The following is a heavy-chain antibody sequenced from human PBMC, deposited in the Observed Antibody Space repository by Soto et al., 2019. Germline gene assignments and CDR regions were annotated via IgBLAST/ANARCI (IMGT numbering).Heavy chain of an antibody. CDR2: IDPSDSYT. D-gene: IGHD2-15*01. CDR1: GYSFTSYW. V-gene: IGHV5-10-1*01. J-gene: IGHJ6*02. Sequence: GESLKISCKGSGYSFTSYWISWVRQMPGKGLEWMGRIDPSDSYTNYSPSFQGHVTISADKSISTAYLQWSSLKASDTAMYYCARPAYCSGGSCYYYGMDVWGQGTTVTVSS. CDR3: ARPAYCSGGSCYYYGMDV.